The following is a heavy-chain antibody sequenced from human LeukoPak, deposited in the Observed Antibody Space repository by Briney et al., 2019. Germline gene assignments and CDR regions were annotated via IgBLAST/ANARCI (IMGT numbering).Heavy chain of an antibody. V-gene: IGHV5-51*01. CDR3: ARHPDF. Sequence: GESLKISCKCIGYSFTRYWIGWVRPMPGKGLEWMGIVFPGNSETLYSPSFQGQVTISADKAISTAYLQWDSLRASDTAMYYCARHPDFWGQGTLVTVSS. CDR2: VFPGNSET. CDR1: GYSFTRYW. J-gene: IGHJ4*02.